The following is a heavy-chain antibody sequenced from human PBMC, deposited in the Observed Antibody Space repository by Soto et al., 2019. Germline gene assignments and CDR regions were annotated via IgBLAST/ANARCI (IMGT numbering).Heavy chain of an antibody. CDR2: IYYSGST. Sequence: QVQLQESGPGLVKPSQTLSLTCTVSGGSISSGGYYWSWIRQHPGKGLEWIGYIYYSGSTYYNPSFKSRATISVDTSKNQFSLKLSSVTAADTAVYYCARDLEGVRCSALFDCWGQGTLVTVSS. D-gene: IGHD3-10*02. CDR3: ARDLEGVRCSALFDC. J-gene: IGHJ4*02. V-gene: IGHV4-31*03. CDR1: GGSISSGGYY.